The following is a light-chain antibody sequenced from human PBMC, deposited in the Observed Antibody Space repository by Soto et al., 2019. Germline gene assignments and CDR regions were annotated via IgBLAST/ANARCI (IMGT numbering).Light chain of an antibody. CDR3: QSYDSRLSVV. J-gene: IGLJ3*02. V-gene: IGLV1-40*01. CDR1: SSNIGAGYD. Sequence: QSVLTQPPSVSGAPGQRVTISCTGSSSNIGAGYDVHWYQQLPGTAPKLLMYETTSRPSGIPDRFSGSKSGTSASLAITGLQAEDEADYYCQSYDSRLSVVFGGGTQLTVL. CDR2: ETT.